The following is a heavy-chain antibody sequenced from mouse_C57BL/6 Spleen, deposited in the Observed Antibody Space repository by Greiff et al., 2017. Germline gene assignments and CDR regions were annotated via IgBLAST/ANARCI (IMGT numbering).Heavy chain of an antibody. CDR2: FYPGSGSI. CDR3: ARNEDVRELKQYYFDY. CDR1: GYTFTEYT. D-gene: IGHD3-2*02. Sequence: VQLQQSGAELVKPGASVKLSCKASGYTFTEYTIHWVKQRSRQGLEWIGWFYPGSGSIKYNEKFKDKATLTADKSSSTVYMKLSRLTSEDSAVDFCARNEDVRELKQYYFDYWGQGTTLTVSS. J-gene: IGHJ2*01. V-gene: IGHV1-62-2*01.